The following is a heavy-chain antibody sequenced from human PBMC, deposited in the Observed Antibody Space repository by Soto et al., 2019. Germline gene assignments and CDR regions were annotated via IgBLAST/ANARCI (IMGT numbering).Heavy chain of an antibody. D-gene: IGHD2-8*01. CDR1: GCSISSSSYY. Sequence: QLQLQESGPGLVKPSETLSLTCTVSGCSISSSSYYWGWIRQPPGKRLEWIGSIYYRGSTYYNPSLRSRVTISVDTSKTQFSLKLSSVTAADTAVYYCARPSSGDDDGVGFDIWGQGTMVTVSS. CDR2: IYYRGST. CDR3: ARPSSGDDDGVGFDI. V-gene: IGHV4-39*01. J-gene: IGHJ3*02.